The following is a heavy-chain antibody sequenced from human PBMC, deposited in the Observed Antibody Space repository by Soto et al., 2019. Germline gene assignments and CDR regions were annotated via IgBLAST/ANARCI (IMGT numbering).Heavy chain of an antibody. CDR3: ARRYSSSSAY. CDR2: IFYSGST. Sequence: VQLQESGPGLVKPSETLSLTCTVSGGSISSYYWSWIRQPPGKGLEWIGYIFYSGSTNYNPSLKSRVTISVDTSKNQFSLKLSSVTAADTAVYYCARRYSSSSAYWCQGTLVTVSS. CDR1: GGSISSYY. J-gene: IGHJ4*02. D-gene: IGHD6-13*01. V-gene: IGHV4-59*08.